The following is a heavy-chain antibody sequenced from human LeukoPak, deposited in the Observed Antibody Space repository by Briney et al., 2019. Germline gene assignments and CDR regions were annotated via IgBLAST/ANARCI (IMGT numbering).Heavy chain of an antibody. CDR2: INNDGSGT. CDR3: AKAAGAYTSSWGDY. V-gene: IGHV3-74*01. D-gene: IGHD6-13*01. J-gene: IGHJ4*02. Sequence: GGSLRLSCAASGFTFSSYWMHWVRQAPGKGPVWVSRINNDGSGTTYADSVKGRFTISRDNSKNTLYVQMNSLRAEDTAVYYCAKAAGAYTSSWGDYWGQGTLVTVSS. CDR1: GFTFSSYW.